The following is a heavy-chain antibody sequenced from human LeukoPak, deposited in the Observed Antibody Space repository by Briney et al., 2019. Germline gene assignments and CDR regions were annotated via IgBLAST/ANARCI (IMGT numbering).Heavy chain of an antibody. CDR3: ARNTYYGGKYYYYMDV. CDR1: GGSISSSNW. Sequence: SGTLSLTCAVSGGSISSSNWWSWVRQPPGKGLEWIGEIYHSGSTNYNPSLKSRVTISVDKSKNQFSLKLSSVTAADTAVYYCARNTYYGGKYYYYMDVWGKETTVTVSS. J-gene: IGHJ6*03. D-gene: IGHD3-10*01. V-gene: IGHV4-4*02. CDR2: IYHSGST.